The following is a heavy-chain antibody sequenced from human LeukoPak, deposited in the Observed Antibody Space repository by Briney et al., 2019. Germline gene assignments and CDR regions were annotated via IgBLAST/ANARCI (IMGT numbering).Heavy chain of an antibody. J-gene: IGHJ4*02. D-gene: IGHD3-22*01. CDR1: GFTFSSYA. V-gene: IGHV3-64*01. Sequence: GGSLRLSCAASGFTFSSYAMSWVRQAPGKGLEYVSAISSNGGSTYYANSVKGRFTISRDNSKNTLYLQMGSLRAEDMAVYYCARSTGPDSSGYSFDYWGQGTLVTVSS. CDR3: ARSTGPDSSGYSFDY. CDR2: ISSNGGST.